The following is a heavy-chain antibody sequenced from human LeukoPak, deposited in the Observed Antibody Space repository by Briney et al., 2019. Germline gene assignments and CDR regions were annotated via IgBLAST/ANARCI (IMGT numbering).Heavy chain of an antibody. D-gene: IGHD3-22*01. J-gene: IGHJ3*02. CDR1: GFTFSGSD. CDR2: IRSKTNNYAT. CDR3: TRHNYDRSGYGAFDI. Sequence: GGSLKLSCAASGFTFSGSDIHWVRQASGKGLEWVGHIRSKTNNYATADAASVKGRFTFSRDDSKNTAYIKMNSLKTEDTAVYYSTRHNYDRSGYGAFDIWGQGTMVTVSS. V-gene: IGHV3-73*01.